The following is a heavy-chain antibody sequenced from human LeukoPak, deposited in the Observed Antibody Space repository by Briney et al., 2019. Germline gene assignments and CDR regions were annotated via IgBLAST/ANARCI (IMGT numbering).Heavy chain of an antibody. CDR2: INTEGTTT. CDR3: AKGTLYSNSYHWLDS. V-gene: IGHV3-74*01. Sequence: GGSLRLSCAASGFPLDTYWMHWVRQAPGKGLVWVSRINTEGTTTNYADSVKGRFTISRDNAKNTLYLQMNSPTDEDTAVYFCAKGTLYSNSYHWLDSWGQGTLVTVSS. CDR1: GFPLDTYW. D-gene: IGHD4-11*01. J-gene: IGHJ5*01.